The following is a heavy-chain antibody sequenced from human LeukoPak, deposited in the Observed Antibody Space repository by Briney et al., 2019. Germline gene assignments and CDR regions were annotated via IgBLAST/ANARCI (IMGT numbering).Heavy chain of an antibody. J-gene: IGHJ4*02. CDR2: IYYSGST. D-gene: IGHD3-22*01. Sequence: PSETLSLTCTVSGGSISSSSYYWGWIRQPPGKGLEWIGSIYYSGSTYYNPSLKSRVTISVDTSKNQFTLMLKSVTAADTAVYFCARGPVVHYVSGGYYYFDYWGQGTLVTVSS. CDR1: GGSISSSSYY. CDR3: ARGPVVHYVSGGYYYFDY. V-gene: IGHV4-39*06.